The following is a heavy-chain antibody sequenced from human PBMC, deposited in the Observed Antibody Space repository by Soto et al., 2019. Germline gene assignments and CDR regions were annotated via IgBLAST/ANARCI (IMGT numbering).Heavy chain of an antibody. CDR2: ISSSSSYI. V-gene: IGHV3-21*01. CDR3: ARDRPTYYYDSSVYKAPDAFDI. J-gene: IGHJ3*02. CDR1: GFTFSSYS. D-gene: IGHD3-22*01. Sequence: GGSLRLSCAASGFTFSSYSMNWVRQAPGKGLEWVSSISSSSSYIYYADSVKGRFTISRDNAKNSLYLQMNSLSAEDTAVYYCARDRPTYYYDSSVYKAPDAFDIGGQGTMVTVSS.